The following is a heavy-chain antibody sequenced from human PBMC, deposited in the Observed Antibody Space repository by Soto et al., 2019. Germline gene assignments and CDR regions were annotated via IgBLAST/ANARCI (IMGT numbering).Heavy chain of an antibody. V-gene: IGHV4-39*01. D-gene: IGHD4-17*01. CDR1: GGSISSSSYY. CDR2: VYYGGGS. Sequence: SETLSRTCTVSGGSISSSSYYWGWVRQPPGKGLEWIGSVYYGGGSYSKSSVQSRVTISVDTSKNRFSLSLNSLTASATAVYFCVSQRTTVPTQAYLDCWRTGALVTVSS. J-gene: IGHJ4*02. CDR3: VSQRTTVPTQAYLDC.